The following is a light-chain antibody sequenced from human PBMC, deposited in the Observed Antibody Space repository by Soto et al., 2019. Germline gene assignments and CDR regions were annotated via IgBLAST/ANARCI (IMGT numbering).Light chain of an antibody. J-gene: IGKJ1*01. CDR3: QHYSNSLWT. CDR2: GIS. V-gene: IGKV3-20*01. Sequence: EIVLTQSPGTLSLSTGERATLSCRASQSISSTSLAWYQQKPGQAPRLLIYGISSRATGIPDRFSGSGSGTDFTLTINRLEPEDFAVYFCQHYSNSLWTFGQGTKVDIK. CDR1: QSISSTS.